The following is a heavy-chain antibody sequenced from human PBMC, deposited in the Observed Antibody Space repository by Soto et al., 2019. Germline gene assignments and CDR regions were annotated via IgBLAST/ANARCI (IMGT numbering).Heavy chain of an antibody. CDR2: ISGSGGST. CDR1: GFTFSSYA. Sequence: GSLRLSCAASGFTFSSYAVSWVRHSPGKWLEWVSAISGSGGSTYYADSVKGRFTISRDNSKNTLYLQMNSLRAEDTAVYYCAKRYTGYCSGGSCYNFDYWGQGTLVTVSS. D-gene: IGHD2-15*01. V-gene: IGHV3-23*01. CDR3: AKRYTGYCSGGSCYNFDY. J-gene: IGHJ4*02.